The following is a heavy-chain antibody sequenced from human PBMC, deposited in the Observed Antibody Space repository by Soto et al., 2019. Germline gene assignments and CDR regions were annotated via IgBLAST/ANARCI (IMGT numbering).Heavy chain of an antibody. Sequence: GSLRLSCAASGFTFSSYGMHWVRQAPGKGLEWVAVIWYDGSNKYYADSVKGRFTISRDNSKNTLYLQMNSLRAEDTAVYYCARDVRGSQLLWFGELSRYYYYYYGMDVWGQGTTVTVSS. CDR2: IWYDGSNK. CDR1: GFTFSSYG. CDR3: ARDVRGSQLLWFGELSRYYYYYYGMDV. J-gene: IGHJ6*02. D-gene: IGHD3-10*01. V-gene: IGHV3-33*01.